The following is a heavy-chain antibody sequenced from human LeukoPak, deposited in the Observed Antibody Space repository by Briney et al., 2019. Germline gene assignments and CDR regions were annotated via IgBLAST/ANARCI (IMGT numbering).Heavy chain of an antibody. V-gene: IGHV3-13*01. Sequence: GGSLRLSCAASGFAFSSYDMHWVRQATGKGLEWVSAIGTAGDTYYPGSVKGRFTISRENAKNSLYLQMNSLRAGDTAVYYCARVDSSEGAFDIWGQGTMVTVSS. CDR3: ARVDSSEGAFDI. CDR1: GFAFSSYD. J-gene: IGHJ3*02. D-gene: IGHD6-19*01. CDR2: IGTAGDT.